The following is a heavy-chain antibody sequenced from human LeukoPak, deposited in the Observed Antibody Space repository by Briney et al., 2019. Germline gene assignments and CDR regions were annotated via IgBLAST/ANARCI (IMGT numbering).Heavy chain of an antibody. Sequence: SETLSLTCAVYGGSFSGYYWSWIRQPPGKGLEWIGYIYYSGSTNYNPSLKSRVTISVDTSKNQFSLKLSSVTAADTAVYYCARGGEMATEIDYWGQGTLVTVSS. CDR1: GGSFSGYY. V-gene: IGHV4-59*01. D-gene: IGHD5-24*01. CDR3: ARGGEMATEIDY. J-gene: IGHJ4*02. CDR2: IYYSGST.